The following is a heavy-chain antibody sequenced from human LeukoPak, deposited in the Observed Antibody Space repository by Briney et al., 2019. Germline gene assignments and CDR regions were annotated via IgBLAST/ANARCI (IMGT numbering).Heavy chain of an antibody. CDR3: ARIYCGGDCFDY. J-gene: IGHJ4*02. D-gene: IGHD2-21*01. CDR2: IYYSGST. CDR1: GGSISSYY. Sequence: PSKTLSLTCTVSGGSISSYYWSWIRQPPGKGLEWIGYIYYSGSTNYNPSLKSRVTISVDTSKNQFSLKLSSVTAADTAVYYCARIYCGGDCFDYWGQGTLVTVSS. V-gene: IGHV4-59*01.